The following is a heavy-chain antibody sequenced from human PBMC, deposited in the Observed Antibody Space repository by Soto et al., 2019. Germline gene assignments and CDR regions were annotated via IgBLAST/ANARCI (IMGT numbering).Heavy chain of an antibody. J-gene: IGHJ4*02. V-gene: IGHV4-31*03. Sequence: TLSLTCTVSGASINSGGYYWSWIRQLPGKGLEWVGYIYFSGSTYYNPSLESRVTISLDTSQNQFSLKLSSVTAAETAVYYCERGNAWEVLLAYWGQGTLVTVSS. CDR2: IYFSGST. CDR1: GASINSGGYY. D-gene: IGHD1-26*01. CDR3: ERGNAWEVLLAY.